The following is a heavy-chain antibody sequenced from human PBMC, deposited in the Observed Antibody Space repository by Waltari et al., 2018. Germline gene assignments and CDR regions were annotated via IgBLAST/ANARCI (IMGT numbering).Heavy chain of an antibody. D-gene: IGHD6-13*01. CDR2: ISSSSSYI. Sequence: EVQLVESGGGLVKPGGSLRLSCAASGFTFSSYSMNWVRQAPGKGLEWVSSISSSSSYIYYADSVKGRFTISRDNAKNSLYLQMNSLRAEDTAVYYCARAAAGGGAFDYWGQGTLVTVSS. CDR1: GFTFSSYS. CDR3: ARAAAGGGAFDY. V-gene: IGHV3-21*01. J-gene: IGHJ4*02.